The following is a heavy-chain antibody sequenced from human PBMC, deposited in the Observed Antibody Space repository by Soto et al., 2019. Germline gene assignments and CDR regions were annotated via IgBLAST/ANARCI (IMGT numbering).Heavy chain of an antibody. Sequence: SETLSLTCAVYGGSFSGYYWSWIRQPPGKGLEWIGEINHSGSTNYNPSLKSRVTISVDTSKNQFSLKLSSVTAADTAVYYCATDYGGKSLYQPPNYWGQGTLVTVSS. J-gene: IGHJ4*02. CDR1: GGSFSGYY. CDR3: ATDYGGKSLYQPPNY. V-gene: IGHV4-34*01. D-gene: IGHD4-17*01. CDR2: INHSGST.